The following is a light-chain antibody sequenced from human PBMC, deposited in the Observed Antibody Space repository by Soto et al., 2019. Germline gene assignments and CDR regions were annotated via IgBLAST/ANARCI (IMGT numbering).Light chain of an antibody. Sequence: EVVLTQSPGTLSLSPGERATLSCRASQNVGTFLTWYQQKPGQAPRLLIYDAFTRATGIPARFSGTGSGTDFTLTISSLEPEDFAVYYCQQRSDWPPLSFGGGTKVEIK. CDR2: DAF. CDR3: QQRSDWPPLS. J-gene: IGKJ4*01. V-gene: IGKV3-11*01. CDR1: QNVGTF.